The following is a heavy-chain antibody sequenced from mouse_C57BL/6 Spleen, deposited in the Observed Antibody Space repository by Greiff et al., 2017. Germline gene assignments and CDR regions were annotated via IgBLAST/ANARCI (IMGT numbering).Heavy chain of an antibody. Sequence: LQESGAELVRPGTSVKVSCKASGYAFTNYLIEWVKQRPGQGLEWIGVINPGSGGTNYNEKFKGKATLTADKSSSTAYMQLRSLTSEDSAVYFCARRGVGAMDYWGQGTSVTVSS. CDR2: INPGSGGT. CDR1: GYAFTNYL. V-gene: IGHV1-54*01. D-gene: IGHD1-1*01. CDR3: ARRGVGAMDY. J-gene: IGHJ4*01.